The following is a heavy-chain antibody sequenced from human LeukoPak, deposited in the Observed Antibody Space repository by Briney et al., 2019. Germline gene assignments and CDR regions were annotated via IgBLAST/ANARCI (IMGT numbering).Heavy chain of an antibody. CDR3: ARDLGYSSGRNYMDV. CDR1: GGSISSYY. V-gene: IGHV4-59*12. CDR2: IYYSGST. Sequence: SETLSLTCTVSGGSISSYYWSWIRQPPGKGLEWIGYIYYSGSTYYNPSLKSRVTISVDTSKNQFSLKLSSVTAADTAVYYCARDLGYSSGRNYMDVWGKGTTVTISS. J-gene: IGHJ6*03. D-gene: IGHD6-19*01.